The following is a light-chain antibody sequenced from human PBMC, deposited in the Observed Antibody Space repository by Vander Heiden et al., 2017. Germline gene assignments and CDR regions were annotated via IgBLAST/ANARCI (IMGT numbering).Light chain of an antibody. CDR1: QSIRNY. CDR3: QQSYSTPRT. J-gene: IGKJ2*02. Sequence: LPASIGDRVTITCRASQSIRNYLNWYQQRPGTAPKLLFYGGSTLQSGVPSRFSGSGSGTDYTLTISSLQPEDFATYYCQQSYSTPRTFGQGTRLEIK. V-gene: IGKV1-39*01. CDR2: GGS.